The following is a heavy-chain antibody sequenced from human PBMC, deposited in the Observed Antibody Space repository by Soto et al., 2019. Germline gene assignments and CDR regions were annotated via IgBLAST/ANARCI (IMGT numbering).Heavy chain of an antibody. D-gene: IGHD3-3*01. CDR1: GFTFSSFA. CDR2: ISGSGGST. CDR3: AKDVLRFLEWLAFYGMDV. Sequence: GGSLRLSCAAFGFTFSSFAMSWVRQAPGKGLEWVSAISGSGGSTYYADSVKGRFTISRDNSKNTLYLQMNSLRAEDTAVYYCAKDVLRFLEWLAFYGMDVWGQGPTVTVSS. J-gene: IGHJ6*02. V-gene: IGHV3-23*01.